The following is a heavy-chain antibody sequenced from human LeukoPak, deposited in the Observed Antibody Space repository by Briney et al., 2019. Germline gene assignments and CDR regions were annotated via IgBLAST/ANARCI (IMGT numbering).Heavy chain of an antibody. J-gene: IGHJ6*04. CDR1: GFTVSSNY. CDR2: IYSGGST. D-gene: IGHD3-10*01. V-gene: IGHV3-53*01. Sequence: PGGSLRLSCAASGFTVSSNYMSWVRQAPGKGLEWVSVIYSGGSTYYADSVKGQFTISRDNSKNTLYLQMNSLRAEDTAVYYCARVSGSGSYYRGMDVWGKGTTVTVSS. CDR3: ARVSGSGSYYRGMDV.